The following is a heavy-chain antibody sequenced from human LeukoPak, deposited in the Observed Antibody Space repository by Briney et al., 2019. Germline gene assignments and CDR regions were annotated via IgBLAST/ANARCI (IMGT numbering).Heavy chain of an antibody. CDR3: ASEAFCAGGRCYLQRVAS. CDR1: GYTFTAYY. D-gene: IGHD2-15*01. J-gene: IGHJ4*02. CDR2: IDTSTGDT. Sequence: WASVKVSCKASGYTFTAYYMHWVRQAPGQGLEWMGWIDTSTGDTKYAQKFQGRVTISRDTSTGTPYMELRSLISGDTAVYYCASEAFCAGGRCYLQRVASWGPGTLVTVSS. V-gene: IGHV1-2*02.